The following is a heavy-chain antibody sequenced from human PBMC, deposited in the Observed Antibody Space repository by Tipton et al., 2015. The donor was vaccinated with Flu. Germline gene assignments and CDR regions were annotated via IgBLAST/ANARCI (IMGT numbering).Heavy chain of an antibody. V-gene: IGHV3-48*03. CDR2: VSNTGHTI. D-gene: IGHD1-14*01. Sequence: GSLRLSCAASGFIFSDYEMNWVRQAPGKGLEWISYVSNTGHTIYYTDSVRGRFTISRDNAKNSLYLQMNSLRVDDTAVYFCVKMPDFDYWGQGTLVTVSS. CDR1: GFIFSDYE. J-gene: IGHJ4*02. CDR3: VKMPDFDY.